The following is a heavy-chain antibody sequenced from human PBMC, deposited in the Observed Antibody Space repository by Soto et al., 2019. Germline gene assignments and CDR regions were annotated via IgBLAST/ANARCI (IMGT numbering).Heavy chain of an antibody. V-gene: IGHV1-69*01. CDR3: SRLHGVVTVSYYYGMDV. D-gene: IGHD3-3*01. CDR1: GGTFSSYA. Sequence: QVQLVQSGAEVKKPGSSVKVSCKASGGTFSSYAISWVRQAPGQGLEWMGGIIPIFGTANYAQKFQGRVTITADESTSTAYMELSSLRSEDTAVYYCSRLHGVVTVSYYYGMDVWGQGTTVTVSS. J-gene: IGHJ6*02. CDR2: IIPIFGTA.